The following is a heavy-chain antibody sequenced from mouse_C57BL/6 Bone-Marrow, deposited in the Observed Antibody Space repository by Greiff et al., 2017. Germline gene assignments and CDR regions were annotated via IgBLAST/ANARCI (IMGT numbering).Heavy chain of an antibody. CDR3: AGITYYDYDEGYYAMDD. J-gene: IGHJ4*01. CDR1: GFSLSTFGMG. V-gene: IGHV8-8*01. Sequence: QVTLKESGPGILQPSQTLSLTCSFSGFSLSTFGMGVGWIRQPSGKGLEWLAHIWWDDDKYYNPALKSRLTISKDTSKNQVFLKIDNVDTADTATYYWAGITYYDYDEGYYAMDDWGQGTSVTVAS. D-gene: IGHD2-4*01. CDR2: IWWDDDK.